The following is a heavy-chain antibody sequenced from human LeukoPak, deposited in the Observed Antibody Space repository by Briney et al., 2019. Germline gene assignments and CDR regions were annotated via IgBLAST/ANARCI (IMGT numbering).Heavy chain of an antibody. J-gene: IGHJ4*02. CDR3: ARNFFCGGDCYGGHDY. CDR2: ISGSGGST. D-gene: IGHD2-21*02. Sequence: GSLRLSCAASGFTFSSYAMSWVRQAPGKGLEWVSAISGSGGSTFYADSVKGRFTISRDNSKNTLYVQLNGLRAEDTAVYYCARNFFCGGDCYGGHDYWGQGTLVTVSS. V-gene: IGHV3-23*01. CDR1: GFTFSSYA.